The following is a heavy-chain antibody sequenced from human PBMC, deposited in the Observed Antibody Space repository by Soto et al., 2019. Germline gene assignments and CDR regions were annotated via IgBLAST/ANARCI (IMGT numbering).Heavy chain of an antibody. J-gene: IGHJ4*02. D-gene: IGHD5-12*01. Sequence: QLQLQESGSGLVKPSQTLSLTCAVSGGSISSGGYSWSWIRQPPGKGLEWIGYIYHSGSTYYNQSLKSRVTITVDRSKNQFSLKRSSVTAADTAVYYWAAGGGLPRYYWGQGTLVTVSS. CDR1: GGSISSGGYS. V-gene: IGHV4-30-2*01. CDR3: AAGGGLPRYY. CDR2: IYHSGST.